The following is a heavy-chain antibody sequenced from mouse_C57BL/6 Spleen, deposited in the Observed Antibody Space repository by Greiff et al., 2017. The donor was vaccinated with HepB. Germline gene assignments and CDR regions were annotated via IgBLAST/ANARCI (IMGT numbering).Heavy chain of an antibody. CDR2: ISYDGSN. J-gene: IGHJ2*01. D-gene: IGHD1-2*01. CDR3: ARDFTTAPFDY. CDR1: GYSITSGYY. Sequence: DVQLQESGPGLVKPSQSLSLTCSVTGYSITSGYYWNWIRQFPGNKLEWMGYISYDGSNNYNPSLKNRISITRDTSKNQFFLKLNSVTTEDTATYYCARDFTTAPFDYWGQGTTLTVSS. V-gene: IGHV3-6*01.